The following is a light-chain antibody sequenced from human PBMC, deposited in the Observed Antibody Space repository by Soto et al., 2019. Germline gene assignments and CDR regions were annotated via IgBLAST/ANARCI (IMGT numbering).Light chain of an antibody. CDR1: QGISSW. CDR2: AAS. J-gene: IGKJ3*01. V-gene: IGKV1D-12*01. Sequence: DIQMTQSPSSVSASVGDRVTITCRARQGISSWLAWYQQKPGQAPKLLIYAASSLQSGVPSRFSGSGSGTDCTLTSSSPQPEDFATYYGQQANSFPPSFTFGPGTKVDIK. CDR3: QQANSFPPSFT.